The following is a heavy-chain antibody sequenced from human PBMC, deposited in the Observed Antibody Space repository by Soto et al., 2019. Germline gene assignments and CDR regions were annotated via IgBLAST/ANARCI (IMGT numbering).Heavy chain of an antibody. D-gene: IGHD6-6*01. CDR3: ARGVLAARPPFDP. J-gene: IGHJ5*02. V-gene: IGHV1-2*02. CDR1: GYTFIGYY. Sequence: QVQLVQSGAEVKKPGASVKVSCKASGYTFIGYYMHWVRQAPGQGLEWMGWINPNSGGTNYAQKFQGRVTMPRDTSLSTDYMELSRLRSDDTAVYYCARGVLAARPPFDPWGQGTLVTVSS. CDR2: INPNSGGT.